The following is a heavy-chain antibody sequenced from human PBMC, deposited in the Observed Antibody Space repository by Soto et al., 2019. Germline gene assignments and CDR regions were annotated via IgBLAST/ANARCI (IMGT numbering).Heavy chain of an antibody. CDR1: GGCFSGYY. Sequence: XASLSLPCAVCGGCFSGYYWSWIRQPPGKGLEWIGEINHSGSTNYNPSLKSRVTISVDTSKNQFSLKLSSVTAADTAVYYCARGKGRSLEWLPTIKRNNWFDPWGQRTLVTVSS. J-gene: IGHJ5*02. V-gene: IGHV4-34*01. CDR3: ARGKGRSLEWLPTIKRNNWFDP. CDR2: INHSGST. D-gene: IGHD3-3*01.